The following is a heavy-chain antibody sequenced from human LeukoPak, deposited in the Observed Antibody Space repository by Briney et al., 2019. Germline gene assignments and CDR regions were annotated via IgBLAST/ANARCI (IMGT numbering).Heavy chain of an antibody. CDR1: GFTFSSYS. CDR3: ARRAGAYSHPYAY. Sequence: PGGSLRLSCAASGFTFSSYSMNWVRHAPGKGLEWLSSISISSSYIYYADSVKGRFTISRNNSKNTLYLQMNSLRAEDTAVYYCARRAGAYSHPYAYWGQGTLVTVSS. J-gene: IGHJ4*02. CDR2: ISISSSYI. V-gene: IGHV3-21*04. D-gene: IGHD4/OR15-4a*01.